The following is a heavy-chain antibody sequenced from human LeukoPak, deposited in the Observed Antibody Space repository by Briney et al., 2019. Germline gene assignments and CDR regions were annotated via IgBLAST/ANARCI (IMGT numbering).Heavy chain of an antibody. CDR2: IWYDGSNK. CDR1: GFTFSTYG. D-gene: IGHD5-24*01. CDR3: ARDRMALFDC. V-gene: IGHV3-33*01. Sequence: GGSLRLSCAASGFTFSTYGMHWVRQAPGKGLEWVAVIWYDGSNKYYTDSVKGRFTISRDNSKNTLDLQMNSLRAEDTAVYYCARDRMALFDCWGRGTLVTVSS. J-gene: IGHJ4*02.